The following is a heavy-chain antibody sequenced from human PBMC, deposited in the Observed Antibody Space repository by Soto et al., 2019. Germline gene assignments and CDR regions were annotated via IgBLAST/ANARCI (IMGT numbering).Heavy chain of an antibody. CDR3: TAPRDEYGSGVSWFTYGMDI. CDR2: IYYSGST. J-gene: IGHJ6*02. Sequence: SETLSLTCTVSGGSISSGGYYWSWIRQHPGKGLEWIGYIYYSGSTYYNPSLKSRVTISVDTSKNQFSLKLSSVTAADTAIYYCTAPRDEYGSGVSWFTYGMDIWGQGTTVTVSS. D-gene: IGHD3-10*01. V-gene: IGHV4-31*03. CDR1: GGSISSGGYY.